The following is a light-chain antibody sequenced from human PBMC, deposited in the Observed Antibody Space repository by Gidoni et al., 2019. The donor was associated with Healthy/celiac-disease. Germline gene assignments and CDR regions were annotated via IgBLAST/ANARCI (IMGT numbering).Light chain of an antibody. CDR3: QGYDRTMYT. CDR2: GAS. J-gene: IGKJ2*01. CDR1: QSLDSSY. V-gene: IGKV3-20*01. Sequence: EIVLTQSPDTLSLYPGERATLSCRASQSLDSSYLAWYHQKAGQAPRLLIVGASTRATGIPDRFSGGVSGTDFTLTISRLEPEDFALYYCQGYDRTMYTFGQGTNLEI.